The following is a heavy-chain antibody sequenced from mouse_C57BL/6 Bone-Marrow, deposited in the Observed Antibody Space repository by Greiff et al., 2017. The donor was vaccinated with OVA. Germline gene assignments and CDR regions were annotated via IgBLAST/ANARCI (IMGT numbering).Heavy chain of an antibody. D-gene: IGHD4-1*01. CDR3: ARQLNWVRSFDY. V-gene: IGHV5-6*01. CDR2: ISSGGSYT. J-gene: IGHJ2*01. Sequence: EVHLVESGGDLVKPGGSLKLSCAASGFTFSSYGMSWVRQTPDKRLEWVATISSGGSYTYYPDRVQGRFTISRDNAKNTLYLQLSTLKSEDTAMYCCARQLNWVRSFDYWGQGTTLTVSS. CDR1: GFTFSSYG.